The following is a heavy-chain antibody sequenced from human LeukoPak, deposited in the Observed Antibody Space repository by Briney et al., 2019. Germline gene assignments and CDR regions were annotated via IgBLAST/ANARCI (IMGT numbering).Heavy chain of an antibody. CDR1: GFTLTWHV. CDR2: IHHNGDIT. CDR3: ARDMSGTYSFDY. V-gene: IGHV3-64D*06. D-gene: IGHD1-26*01. Sequence: GGPLRLSCSASGFTLTWHVMHWVRQAPGKALEYVSFIHHNGDITSYADSVRGRFTVSRDNSKNTLFLELSSLRTDDTAVYYRARDMSGTYSFDYWGQGTLVTVSS. J-gene: IGHJ4*02.